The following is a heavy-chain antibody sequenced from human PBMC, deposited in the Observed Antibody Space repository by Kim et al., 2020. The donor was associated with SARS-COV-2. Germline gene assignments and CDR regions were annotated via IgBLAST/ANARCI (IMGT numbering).Heavy chain of an antibody. D-gene: IGHD6-19*01. CDR3: ARDPRPNIAMAGSDS. Sequence: APKFQGRVTMTRDTSISTTYMELSSLRSDDTAVFYCARDPRPNIAMAGSDSWGQGTLVTVSS. J-gene: IGHJ4*02. V-gene: IGHV1-2*02.